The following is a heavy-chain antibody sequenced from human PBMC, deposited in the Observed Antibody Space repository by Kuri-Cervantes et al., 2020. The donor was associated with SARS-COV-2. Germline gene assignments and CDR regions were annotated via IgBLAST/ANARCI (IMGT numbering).Heavy chain of an antibody. J-gene: IGHJ4*02. Sequence: LSLTCAASGFTFSSYAMSWVRQAPGKGLEWVSAISGSGGSTYYADSVKGRFTISRDNSKNTLYLQMNSLRAKDTAVYYCAPSTGDNGYWGQGTLVTVSS. CDR3: APSTGDNGY. CDR2: ISGSGGST. V-gene: IGHV3-23*01. D-gene: IGHD7-27*01. CDR1: GFTFSSYA.